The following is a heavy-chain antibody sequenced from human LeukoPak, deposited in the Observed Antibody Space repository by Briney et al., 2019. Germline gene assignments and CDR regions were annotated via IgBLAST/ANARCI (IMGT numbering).Heavy chain of an antibody. V-gene: IGHV1-18*01. J-gene: IGHJ4*02. CDR2: ISAYNGNT. CDR3: ARDILVTCCGGDCPITEFDY. D-gene: IGHD2-21*02. CDR1: GYTFTSYG. Sequence: ASVKVSCKASGYTFTSYGISWVRQAPGQGLEWMGWISAYNGNTNYAQKLQGRVTMTTDTSTSTAYMELRSLRSDDTAVYYCARDILVTCCGGDCPITEFDYWGQGTLVTVSS.